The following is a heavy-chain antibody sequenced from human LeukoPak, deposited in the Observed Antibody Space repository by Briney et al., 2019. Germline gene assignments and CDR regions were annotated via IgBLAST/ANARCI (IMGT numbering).Heavy chain of an antibody. V-gene: IGHV3-7*01. CDR2: IKQDGSEK. Sequence: QSGGSLRLSCAASGLTFSTYWMTWVRQAPGKGLEWVANIKQDGSEKNYVDSVKGRFTISRDNAKNSLYLQMNSPRVEDTAVYYCAGGIAMVRGGDVWGKGTTVTVSS. J-gene: IGHJ6*04. CDR1: GLTFSTYW. D-gene: IGHD3-10*01. CDR3: AGGIAMVRGGDV.